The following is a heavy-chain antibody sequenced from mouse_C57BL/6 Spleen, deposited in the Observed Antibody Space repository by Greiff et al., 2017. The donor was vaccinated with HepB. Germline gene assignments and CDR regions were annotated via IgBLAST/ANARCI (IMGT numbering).Heavy chain of an antibody. D-gene: IGHD2-3*01. CDR2: IDPSDSYT. Sequence: QVQLQQPGAELVKPGASVKLSCKASGYTFTSYWMQWVKQRPGQGLEWIGEIDPSDSYTNYNQKFKGKATLTVDTSSSTAYMQLSSLTSEDSAVYYGARGSDGYYYFDYWGQGTTLTVSS. J-gene: IGHJ2*01. CDR3: ARGSDGYYYFDY. V-gene: IGHV1-50*01. CDR1: GYTFTSYW.